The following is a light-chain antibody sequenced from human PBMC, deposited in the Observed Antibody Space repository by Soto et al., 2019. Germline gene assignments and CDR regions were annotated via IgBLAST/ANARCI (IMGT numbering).Light chain of an antibody. CDR2: GES. Sequence: EIAMTQSPAALSVSPGERATGSCRASQSVSSNLAWYQQKPGQAPRLLIYGESARATGIPARFSGSGSGTEFTLTISSLQSEDFAVYFCQQYYDWPRPFGQVTNVDIK. CDR1: QSVSSN. CDR3: QQYYDWPRP. J-gene: IGKJ1*01. V-gene: IGKV3-15*01.